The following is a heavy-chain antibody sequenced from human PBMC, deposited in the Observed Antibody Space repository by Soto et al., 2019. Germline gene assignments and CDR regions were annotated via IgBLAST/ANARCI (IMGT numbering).Heavy chain of an antibody. V-gene: IGHV1-3*01. J-gene: IGHJ4*02. D-gene: IGHD1-20*01. CDR1: GYTFTSYD. Sequence: ASVKVSCKASGYTFTSYDMHWVRQAPGQRLEWMGWINAGNGNTKYSQKFQGRVTITRDTSASTAYMELSSLRSEDTAVYYCARDKITGIPDCWGQGTLVTVSS. CDR3: ARDKITGIPDC. CDR2: INAGNGNT.